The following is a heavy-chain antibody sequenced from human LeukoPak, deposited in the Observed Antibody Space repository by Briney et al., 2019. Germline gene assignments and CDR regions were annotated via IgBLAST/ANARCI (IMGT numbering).Heavy chain of an antibody. CDR1: GYTFTAYY. CDR2: IHPNSGGT. V-gene: IGHV1-2*02. D-gene: IGHD3-10*01. Sequence: ASVTVSCKASGYTFTAYYLHWVRQAPGQGLEGMGWIHPNSGGTNYAQNFQGRVSMTTDTSISTVYMELSRLRSDDTAVYYCARDYYGSGTYYKDYWGQGTLVTVSS. J-gene: IGHJ4*02. CDR3: ARDYYGSGTYYKDY.